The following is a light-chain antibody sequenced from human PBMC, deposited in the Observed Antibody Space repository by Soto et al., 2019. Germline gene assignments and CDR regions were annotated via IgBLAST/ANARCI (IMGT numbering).Light chain of an antibody. CDR1: QSISNW. Sequence: DIQMTQSPSTLSASVGDRVAITCRASQSISNWLAWYQQKPGRAPKLLVYKASTLESGVPSRFSGSGSGTDFTLTISSLQPDDSATYYCQQYNSYSGLTFGGGTKVQIK. CDR2: KAS. J-gene: IGKJ4*01. V-gene: IGKV1-5*03. CDR3: QQYNSYSGLT.